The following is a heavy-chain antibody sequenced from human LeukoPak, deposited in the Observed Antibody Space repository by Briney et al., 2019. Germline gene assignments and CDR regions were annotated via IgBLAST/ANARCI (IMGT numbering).Heavy chain of an antibody. CDR3: ARSKDGAFDI. CDR1: EFTFNNYW. CDR2: INTDGSST. Sequence: GGSLRLSCVASEFTFNNYWMHWVRQAPGKGLVWVSRINTDGSSTTYADSVKGRFTISRDNAKNTLHPQMSSLRAEDTALYYCARSKDGAFDIWGQGTMVTVSS. J-gene: IGHJ3*02. V-gene: IGHV3-74*03.